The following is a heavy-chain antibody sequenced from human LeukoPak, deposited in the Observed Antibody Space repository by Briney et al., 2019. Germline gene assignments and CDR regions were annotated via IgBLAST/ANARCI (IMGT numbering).Heavy chain of an antibody. CDR1: GGSISSYY. J-gene: IGHJ5*02. CDR3: ARDGYHSWFDP. D-gene: IGHD5-12*01. Sequence: SETLSLTCTVSGGSISSYYWSWIRQPPGKGLEWIGYIYYSGSTYYNPSLKSRVTISVDTSKNQFSLKLSAVTAPDPAVYYRARDGYHSWFDPWGQGTLVTVSS. CDR2: IYYSGST. V-gene: IGHV4-4*08.